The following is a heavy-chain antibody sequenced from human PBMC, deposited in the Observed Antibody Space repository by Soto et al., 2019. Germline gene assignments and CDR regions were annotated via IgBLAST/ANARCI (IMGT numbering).Heavy chain of an antibody. J-gene: IGHJ5*02. Sequence: QVQLQESVPGLVRPSRTLSLSCTVSGGSISNSANHWSWIRQHPGEGLEWIGSIYYSGRTYYSPSPKCRVTLSIDASKNQFSLKLSSVTAADTAVYYCAKGVRGVPNWVDPWGQGTLVTVSS. CDR1: GGSISNSANH. CDR2: IYYSGRT. D-gene: IGHD3-10*01. CDR3: AKGVRGVPNWVDP. V-gene: IGHV4-31*03.